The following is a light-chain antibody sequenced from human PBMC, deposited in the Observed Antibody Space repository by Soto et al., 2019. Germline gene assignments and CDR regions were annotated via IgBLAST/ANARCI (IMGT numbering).Light chain of an antibody. Sequence: QSVLTQPPSVSGAPGQRVIISCTGSSSNIGAGYDVHWYRQLPGTAPKLLIYGNINRPSGVPDRFSGSKSGTSASLAITGLQAEDEADYYCQSYDSSLSGVVFGGGTKVTVL. CDR2: GNI. V-gene: IGLV1-40*01. CDR3: QSYDSSLSGVV. CDR1: SSNIGAGYD. J-gene: IGLJ2*01.